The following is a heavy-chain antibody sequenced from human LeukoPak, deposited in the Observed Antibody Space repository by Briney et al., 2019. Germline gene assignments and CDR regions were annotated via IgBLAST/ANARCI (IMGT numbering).Heavy chain of an antibody. Sequence: PSETLSLTCTVSGGSISSYYRGWIRQPPGKGLEWIGYIYYSGSTNYNPSLKSRVTISVDTSKNQFSLKLSSVTAADTAVYYCARAPTSYYYDSSGYYLGWFDPWGQGTLVTVSS. CDR3: ARAPTSYYYDSSGYYLGWFDP. CDR2: IYYSGST. CDR1: GGSISSYY. D-gene: IGHD3-22*01. V-gene: IGHV4-59*01. J-gene: IGHJ5*02.